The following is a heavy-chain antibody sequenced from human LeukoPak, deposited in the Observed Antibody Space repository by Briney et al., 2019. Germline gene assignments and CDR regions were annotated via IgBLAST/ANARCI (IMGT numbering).Heavy chain of an antibody. Sequence: GGSLRLPCAASGFTFTDWYFSWIRQAPGKGLEWVSYIDRSGTTTYYGDSVKGRFTISRDNAKNSLYLQINSLRAEDTAIYYCARGHYGLDQWGQGTLVTVSS. J-gene: IGHJ4*02. D-gene: IGHD3-16*01. CDR1: GFTFTDWY. V-gene: IGHV3-11*01. CDR2: IDRSGTTT. CDR3: ARGHYGLDQ.